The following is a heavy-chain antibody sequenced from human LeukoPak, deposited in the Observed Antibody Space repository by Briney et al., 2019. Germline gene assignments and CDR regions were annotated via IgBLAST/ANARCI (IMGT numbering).Heavy chain of an antibody. V-gene: IGHV5-51*01. CDR2: IYPGDSDT. D-gene: IGHD1-26*01. Sequence: GESLKISCKGSGYSFTTYWIAWVRQMPGKGLEWMGIIYPGDSDTRYSPPFQGQVTFSADKSISTAYLQWSSLKASDTAMYYCARRAVGATDYWGQGTLVTVSP. J-gene: IGHJ4*02. CDR3: ARRAVGATDY. CDR1: GYSFTTYW.